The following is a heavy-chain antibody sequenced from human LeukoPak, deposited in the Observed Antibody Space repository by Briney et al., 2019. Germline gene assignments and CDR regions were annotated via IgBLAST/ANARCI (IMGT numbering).Heavy chain of an antibody. Sequence: GGSLRLSCAASGFPFSSYGMHWVRQAPAKGLEWVAFIRYDGSTKYYADSVKGRFTISRDNSKNTLYLQMNSLRAEDTAVYYCAKESGDHFEAFDIWGQGTMVTVSS. J-gene: IGHJ3*02. D-gene: IGHD1-26*01. CDR3: AKESGDHFEAFDI. V-gene: IGHV3-30*02. CDR1: GFPFSSYG. CDR2: IRYDGSTK.